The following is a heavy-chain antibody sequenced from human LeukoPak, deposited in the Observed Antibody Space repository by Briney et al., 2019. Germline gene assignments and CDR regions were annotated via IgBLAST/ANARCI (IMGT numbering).Heavy chain of an antibody. CDR2: ISGSGGRT. CDR3: AKGSAAARPYYFDS. J-gene: IGHJ4*02. D-gene: IGHD6-6*01. V-gene: IGHV3-23*01. Sequence: PGGSLRLSCAASGFTFSSCAMSWVRQAPGKGLEWVSVISGSGGRTYYADSVKGRFTISRDNSRHTLSLQMNGLRADDTAVYYCAKGSAAARPYYFDSWGQGTLVAVSS. CDR1: GFTFSSCA.